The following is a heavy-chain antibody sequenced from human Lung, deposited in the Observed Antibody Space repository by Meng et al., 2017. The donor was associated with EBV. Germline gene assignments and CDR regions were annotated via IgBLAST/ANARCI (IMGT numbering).Heavy chain of an antibody. CDR2: IYYSGST. D-gene: IGHD6-19*01. CDR3: ARLRLVWMFDY. J-gene: IGHJ4*02. CDR1: GGSVDSGAYY. Sequence: QVELQWSGPGVVKPSKDLSLTCTGPGGSVDSGAYYGSWIRQRPGKGLECIGYIYYSGSTFYTPSLKSRATLSVDTSKNQFSLKLNSVTAADTAVYYCARLRLVWMFDYWGQGALVTVSS. V-gene: IGHV4-31*03.